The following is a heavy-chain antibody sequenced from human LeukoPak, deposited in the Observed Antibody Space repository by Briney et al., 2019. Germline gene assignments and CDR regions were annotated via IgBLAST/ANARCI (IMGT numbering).Heavy chain of an antibody. CDR2: ISYDGSNK. Sequence: GGSLRLSCAASGFTFSSYAMHWVRQAPGKGLEWVAVISYDGSNKYYADSVKGRFTISRDNSKNTLYLQMNSLRADDTAVYYCARHHYYFDHWGQGTLVTVSS. CDR1: GFTFSSYA. V-gene: IGHV3-30-3*01. CDR3: ARHHYYFDH. J-gene: IGHJ4*02.